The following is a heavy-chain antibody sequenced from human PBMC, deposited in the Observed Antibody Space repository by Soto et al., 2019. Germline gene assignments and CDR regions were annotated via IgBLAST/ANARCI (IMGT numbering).Heavy chain of an antibody. J-gene: IGHJ6*03. V-gene: IGHV4-31*03. CDR2: IYYSGST. D-gene: IGHD2-2*01. CDR1: GGSISSSSYY. CDR3: ARARLRYCSSTSCSYYYYYMDV. Sequence: PSETLSLTCTVSGGSISSSSYYWGWIRQPPGKGLEWIGYIYYSGSTYYNPSLKSRVTISVDTSKNQFSLKLSSVTAADTAVYYCARARLRYCSSTSCSYYYYYMDVWGKGTTVTVSS.